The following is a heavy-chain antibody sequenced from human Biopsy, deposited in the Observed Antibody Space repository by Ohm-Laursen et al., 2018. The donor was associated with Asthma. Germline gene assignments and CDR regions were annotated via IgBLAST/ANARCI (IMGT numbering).Heavy chain of an antibody. Sequence: ASVKVSCNASGYTFSSFGISWVRQAPGQGLEWMGWISPFTGDTHFGQKFQGRVTMTTDTSTDTAYMELRSLRSDDTAVYYCARRPYNFGGFDYWGQGSLVLVSS. CDR3: ARRPYNFGGFDY. CDR1: GYTFSSFG. J-gene: IGHJ4*02. V-gene: IGHV1-18*01. D-gene: IGHD5-24*01. CDR2: ISPFTGDT.